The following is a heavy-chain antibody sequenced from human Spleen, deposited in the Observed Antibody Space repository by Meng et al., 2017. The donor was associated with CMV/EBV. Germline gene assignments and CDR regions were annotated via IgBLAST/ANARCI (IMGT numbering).Heavy chain of an antibody. CDR2: ISAYNGNT. Sequence: VQLVQSGAGGKKPGASVKVSCKASGYTFTSYGISWVRQAPGQGLEWMGWISAYNGNTKYAQKFQGRVTMTTDTSTSTAYMELRSLRSDDTAVYYCASTGYSNQLADYWGQGTLVTVSS. D-gene: IGHD4-11*01. CDR1: GYTFTSYG. CDR3: ASTGYSNQLADY. V-gene: IGHV1-18*01. J-gene: IGHJ4*02.